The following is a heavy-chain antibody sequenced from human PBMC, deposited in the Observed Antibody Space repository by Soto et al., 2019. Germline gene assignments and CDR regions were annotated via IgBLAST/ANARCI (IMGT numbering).Heavy chain of an antibody. CDR1: GFTFSSYS. CDR2: IISSGTTT. D-gene: IGHD2-2*01. J-gene: IGHJ4*02. Sequence: GGCMGLSCAASGFTFSSYSMNWVRQAPGKGLEWVSSIISSGTTTYYADSVKGRFTISRDNSKNTLNLQMNSLRAEDTAVYFCARGRGNCVVTTCYLPFDSWGQGTLVTVSS. V-gene: IGHV3-21*04. CDR3: ARGRGNCVVTTCYLPFDS.